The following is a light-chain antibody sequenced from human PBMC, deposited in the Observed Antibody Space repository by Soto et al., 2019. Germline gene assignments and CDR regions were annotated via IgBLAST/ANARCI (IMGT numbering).Light chain of an antibody. Sequence: QSALTQPRSVSGSPGQSVTISCTGTSGDGGDYDYVSWYQQHPGKAPKLLVYDVSKRPSGVPDRFSGSRSGNTASLTISGLQADDEGDYYCSSYTSSSTLVFGGGTKLTVL. V-gene: IGLV2-11*01. CDR2: DVS. J-gene: IGLJ2*01. CDR1: SGDGGDYDY. CDR3: SSYTSSSTLV.